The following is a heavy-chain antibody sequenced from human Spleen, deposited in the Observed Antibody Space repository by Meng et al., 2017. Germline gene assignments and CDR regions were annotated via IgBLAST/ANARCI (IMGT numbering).Heavy chain of an antibody. CDR2: INPKSGDT. D-gene: IGHD5-18*01. J-gene: IGHJ4*02. CDR1: GYTFPDYW. V-gene: IGHV1-2*06. CDR3: ASLRGYSYGSLDY. Sequence: ASVKVSCQASGYTFPDYWLHWVLRAPGQGLEWMGRINPKSGDTHYAQRFQGRVTLPGDTSISTAYMELSGLRSDDTAVYYCASLRGYSYGSLDYWGQGTLVTVSS.